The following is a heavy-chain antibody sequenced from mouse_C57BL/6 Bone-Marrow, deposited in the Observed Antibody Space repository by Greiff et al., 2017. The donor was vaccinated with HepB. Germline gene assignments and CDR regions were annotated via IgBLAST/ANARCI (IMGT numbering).Heavy chain of an antibody. J-gene: IGHJ3*01. CDR2: INPRNGGT. CDR3: ARWFLFDF. V-gene: IGHV1-43*01. CDR1: GYSFTGYY. Sequence: VQLQQPGPELVKPGASVKISCKASGYSFTGYYMHWVKQSSEKSLEWIGEINPRNGGTNYKQKFKGKATLTVDKSSSTAYMQLKGLTSEGSAVYYCARWFLFDFWGKGTLVTVSA. D-gene: IGHD2-2*01.